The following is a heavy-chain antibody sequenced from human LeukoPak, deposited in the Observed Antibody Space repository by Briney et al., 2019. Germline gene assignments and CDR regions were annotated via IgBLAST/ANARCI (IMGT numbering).Heavy chain of an antibody. CDR2: IFGSGGSP. CDR3: VRGGWELDY. CDR1: GFTFGSHA. Sequence: PGGSLRLSCEASGFTFGSHAMYWVRQAPGKGLEWVAGIFGSGGSPHYADPVRGRFTISRDNSRNTVYLQINSLRVEDTAVYYCVRGGWELDYWGQGTLVTVSS. V-gene: IGHV3-23*01. J-gene: IGHJ4*02. D-gene: IGHD1-1*01.